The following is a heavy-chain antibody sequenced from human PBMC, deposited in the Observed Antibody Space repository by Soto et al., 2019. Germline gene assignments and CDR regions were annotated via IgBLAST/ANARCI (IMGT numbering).Heavy chain of an antibody. J-gene: IGHJ3*02. D-gene: IGHD4-17*01. CDR2: ISNTGGST. CDR1: GFTFSSYG. Sequence: HPGGSLRLSCAASGFTFSSYGMRWVRQAPGKGLECVSAISNTGGSTFYAESVRGRFTISRDNSINTLYLQMTSLRTEDTAVYYCAHPRGYGVFDAVDIWGQGTMVTVSS. CDR3: AHPRGYGVFDAVDI. V-gene: IGHV3-23*01.